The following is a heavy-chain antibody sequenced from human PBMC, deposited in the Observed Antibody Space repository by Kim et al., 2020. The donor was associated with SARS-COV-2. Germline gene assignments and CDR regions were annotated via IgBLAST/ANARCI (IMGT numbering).Heavy chain of an antibody. CDR1: GFTFSSYG. V-gene: IGHV3-30*18. Sequence: GGSLRLSCAASGFTFSSYGMHWVRQAPGKGLEWVAVISYDGSNKYYADSVKGRFTISRDNSKNTLYLQMNSLRAEDTAVYYCAKVPSRGYCSGGSCYTVYYYYGMDVWGQGTTVTVSS. CDR3: AKVPSRGYCSGGSCYTVYYYYGMDV. D-gene: IGHD2-15*01. J-gene: IGHJ6*02. CDR2: ISYDGSNK.